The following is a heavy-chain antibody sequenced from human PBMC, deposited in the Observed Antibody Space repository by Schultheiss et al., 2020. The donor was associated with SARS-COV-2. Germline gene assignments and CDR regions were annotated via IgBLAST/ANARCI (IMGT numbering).Heavy chain of an antibody. CDR3: ALRTSGYEILDYYYMDV. D-gene: IGHD5-12*01. Sequence: GGSLRLSCAASGFTFSDYYMSWIRQAPGKGLEWVSYISSSGSTIYYADSVKGRFTISRDNSKNTLSLQMNSLRAEDTAVYFCALRTSGYEILDYYYMDVWGKGTTVTVSS. CDR2: ISSSGSTI. J-gene: IGHJ6*03. V-gene: IGHV3-11*01. CDR1: GFTFSDYY.